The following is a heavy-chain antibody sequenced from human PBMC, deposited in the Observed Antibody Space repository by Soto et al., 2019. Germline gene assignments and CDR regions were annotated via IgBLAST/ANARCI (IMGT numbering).Heavy chain of an antibody. J-gene: IGHJ3*02. CDR1: GFTFSSYE. CDR3: GRGDDCSGGSCYSRGAFDI. V-gene: IGHV3-48*03. Sequence: EVQLVESGGGLVQPGGSLRLSCAASGFTFSSYEMNWVRQAPGKGLEWVSYISSSGSTIYYADSVKGRFTISRDNAKNSLYLQMNSLRAEDTAVYYCGRGDDCSGGSCYSRGAFDIWGQGTMVTVSS. CDR2: ISSSGSTI. D-gene: IGHD2-15*01.